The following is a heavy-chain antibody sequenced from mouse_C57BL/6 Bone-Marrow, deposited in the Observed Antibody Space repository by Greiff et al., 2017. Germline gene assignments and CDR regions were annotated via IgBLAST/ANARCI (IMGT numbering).Heavy chain of an antibody. CDR3: ARLITTVVAVYYFDY. D-gene: IGHD1-1*01. Sequence: QVQLQQPGAELVMPGASVKLSCKASGYTFTSYWMHWVKQRPGQGLEWIGEIDPSDSYTNYNQKFKGKSTLTVDKSSSTAYMQLSSLTSEDSAFYYCARLITTVVAVYYFDYWGQGTTLTVSS. J-gene: IGHJ2*01. CDR1: GYTFTSYW. V-gene: IGHV1-69*01. CDR2: IDPSDSYT.